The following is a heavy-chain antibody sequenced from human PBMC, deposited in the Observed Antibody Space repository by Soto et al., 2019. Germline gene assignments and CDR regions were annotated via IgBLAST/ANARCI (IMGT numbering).Heavy chain of an antibody. V-gene: IGHV4-30-2*01. CDR1: GGSITIGGYC. CDR2: ICHSGNT. D-gene: IGHD3-10*01. J-gene: IGHJ5*02. Sequence: QLQLQESGSGLVKPQQTLSLTCTVSGGSITIGGYCWSWIRQPPGQGLEWIGYICHSGNTYYNPSLTSRVTTSLDRSKNQFSLNLSSVTAADTAVYYCARVWFGESSWFDPWGQGTLVTVSS. CDR3: ARVWFGESSWFDP.